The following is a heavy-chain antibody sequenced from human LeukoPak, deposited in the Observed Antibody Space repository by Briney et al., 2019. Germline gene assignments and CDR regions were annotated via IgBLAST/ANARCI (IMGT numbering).Heavy chain of an antibody. V-gene: IGHV3-7*01. CDR1: GFTFTNYW. CDR3: ARLREIPVFGVVSKSTSYFDY. Sequence: GGSLRLSCAASGFTFTNYWVSWVRQAPGKGLELVANIKQDRSEKYYVDSVKGRFTISRDNAKNSLYLQMNSLRAEDTAVYYCARLREIPVFGVVSKSTSYFDYWGQGTLVTVSS. J-gene: IGHJ4*02. D-gene: IGHD3-3*01. CDR2: IKQDRSEK.